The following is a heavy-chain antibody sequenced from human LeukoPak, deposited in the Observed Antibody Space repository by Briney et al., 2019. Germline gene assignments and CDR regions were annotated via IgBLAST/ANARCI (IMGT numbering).Heavy chain of an antibody. CDR1: GFTFSSYG. Sequence: GGSLRLSCAASGFTFSSYGMHWVRQAPGKGLEWVAVISYGGSNKYYADSVKGRFTISRDNSKNTLYLQMNSLRAEDTAVYYCAKGGYYGSGSYPPDWFDPWGQGTLVTVSS. D-gene: IGHD3-10*01. CDR3: AKGGYYGSGSYPPDWFDP. CDR2: ISYGGSNK. V-gene: IGHV3-30*18. J-gene: IGHJ5*02.